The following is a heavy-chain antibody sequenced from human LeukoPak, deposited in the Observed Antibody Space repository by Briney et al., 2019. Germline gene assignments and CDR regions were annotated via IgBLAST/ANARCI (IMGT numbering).Heavy chain of an antibody. CDR1: GYTFTSYF. CDR2: INPSDDST. CDR3: AREGLI. Sequence: GASVKVSCKASGYTFTSYFMHWVRQAPGQGLEWMGIINPSDDSTSHAQKFQGRVTMTRDMSTSTVYLELSSLRSEDTAVYYCAREGLIWGQGTVVTVSS. V-gene: IGHV1-46*01. J-gene: IGHJ3*02.